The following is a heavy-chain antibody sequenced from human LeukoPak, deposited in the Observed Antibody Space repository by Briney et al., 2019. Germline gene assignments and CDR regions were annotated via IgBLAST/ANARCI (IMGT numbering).Heavy chain of an antibody. J-gene: IGHJ4*02. CDR1: GGSISSYY. CDR2: IYYSGST. CDR3: ARGVSSGWRRFDY. Sequence: KPSETLSLTCTVSGGSISSYYWSWIRQPPGKGLEWIGYIYYSGSTNYNPSLKSRVTISVDTSKNQFSLKLSSVTAADTATYYCARGVSSGWRRFDYWGQGTLVTVFS. V-gene: IGHV4-59*08. D-gene: IGHD6-19*01.